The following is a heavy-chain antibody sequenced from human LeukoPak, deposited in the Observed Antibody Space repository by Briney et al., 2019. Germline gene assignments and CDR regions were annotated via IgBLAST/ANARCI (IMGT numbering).Heavy chain of an antibody. CDR2: ISYDGSKK. Sequence: GRSLRLSCATSGFTFSSYGMHWVRQAPGKGLEWVAVISYDGSKKYYADSVKGRFTISRDNSKDTLYLQMNSLRAEDTALYYCAKDLDTTVVTHGMDVWGRGTTVTASS. D-gene: IGHD4-23*01. CDR3: AKDLDTTVVTHGMDV. CDR1: GFTFSSYG. J-gene: IGHJ6*02. V-gene: IGHV3-30*18.